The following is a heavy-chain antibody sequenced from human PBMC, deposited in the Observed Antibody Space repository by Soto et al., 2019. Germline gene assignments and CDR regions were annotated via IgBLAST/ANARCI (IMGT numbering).Heavy chain of an antibody. D-gene: IGHD6-19*01. J-gene: IGHJ6*02. Sequence: ASVKVSCKASGYTFTGYYMHWVRQAPGQGLEWMGWINPNSGGTNYAQKFQGRVTMTRDTSISTAYMELSRLRSDDTAVYYCARDRVAGTGMYYYYGMDVWGQGTTVTSP. V-gene: IGHV1-2*02. CDR3: ARDRVAGTGMYYYYGMDV. CDR2: INPNSGGT. CDR1: GYTFTGYY.